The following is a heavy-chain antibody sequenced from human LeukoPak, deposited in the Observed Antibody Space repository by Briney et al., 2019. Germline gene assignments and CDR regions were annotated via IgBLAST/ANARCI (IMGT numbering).Heavy chain of an antibody. CDR2: INPNSGGT. CDR3: AREATSVPAAKD. V-gene: IGHV1-2*02. CDR1: GYTFTGYY. D-gene: IGHD2-2*01. Sequence: ASVKVSCKASGYTFTGYYMHWVRQAPGQGLEWMGWINPNSGGTNYAQKFQGRVTMTRDTSISTACMELSRLRSDDTAVYYCAREATSVPAAKDWGQGTLVTVSS. J-gene: IGHJ4*02.